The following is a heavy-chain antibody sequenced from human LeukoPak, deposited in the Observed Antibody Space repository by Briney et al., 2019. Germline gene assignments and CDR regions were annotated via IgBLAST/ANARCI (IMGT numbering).Heavy chain of an antibody. Sequence: GRPLRLSCAASGFTFSSYAIHWVRQAPGKGLEWVAIISYDGTNKYYADSVRGRFTISRDNSKNTLYLQMNSLRAEDTAVYYCARDLGWLSGFDKCGQEGLLTVSS. CDR3: ARDLGWLSGFDK. V-gene: IGHV3-30-3*01. J-gene: IGHJ4*02. CDR2: ISYDGTNK. CDR1: GFTFSSYA. D-gene: IGHD3-9*01.